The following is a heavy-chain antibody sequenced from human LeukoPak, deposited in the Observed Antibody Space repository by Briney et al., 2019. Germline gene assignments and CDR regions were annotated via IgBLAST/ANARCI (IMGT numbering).Heavy chain of an antibody. CDR3: ARAGQWGAFDY. J-gene: IGHJ4*02. CDR1: GGTFSSYA. V-gene: IGHV1-2*04. D-gene: IGHD1-26*01. Sequence: ASVKVSCKASGGTFSSYAISWVRQAPGQGLEWMGWINPNSGGTNYAQKFQGWVTMTRDTSISTAYMELSRLRSDDTAVYYCARAGQWGAFDYWGQGTLVTVSS. CDR2: INPNSGGT.